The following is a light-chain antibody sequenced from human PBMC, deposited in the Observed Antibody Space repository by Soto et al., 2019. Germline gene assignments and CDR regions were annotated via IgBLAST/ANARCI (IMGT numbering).Light chain of an antibody. CDR2: SDD. V-gene: IGLV1-47*02. CDR3: ASWDDSLSGCV. J-gene: IGLJ1*01. Sequence: QSVLTQPPSASGTPGQRVTISCSGSSSNIEGNSVYRYQQLPGTAPKLLIYSDDQRPSGVPERFSGSKSGTSASLAISGLRSEDEADHYCASWDDSLSGCVLGHGTKVTVL. CDR1: SSNIEGNS.